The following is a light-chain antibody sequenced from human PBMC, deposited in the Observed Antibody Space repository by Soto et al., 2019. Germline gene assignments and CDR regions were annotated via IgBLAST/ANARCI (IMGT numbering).Light chain of an antibody. CDR2: GAS. Sequence: EIVLTQSPGTLSLSPGERATLSCRASQSVSSSYLAWYQQKPGQAPRLLIYGASSRATGIPDRFRGSGSGTDFTLNISRLEPEDVAVFYCQQDGRSPDNFGQETKREIK. CDR1: QSVSSSY. CDR3: QQDGRSPDN. V-gene: IGKV3-20*01. J-gene: IGKJ2*01.